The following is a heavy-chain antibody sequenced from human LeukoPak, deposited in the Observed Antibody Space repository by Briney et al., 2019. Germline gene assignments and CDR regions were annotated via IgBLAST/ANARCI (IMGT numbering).Heavy chain of an antibody. CDR2: IYYSGST. D-gene: IGHD3-16*02. CDR3: ARESYYDYVWGSYRFDY. V-gene: IGHV4-39*02. CDR1: GGSISSSSYY. Sequence: SETLSLTCTVSGGSISSSSYYWGWIRQPPGKGLEWIGSIYYSGSTYYNPSLKSRVTISVDTSKNQFSLKLSSVTAADTAVHYCARESYYDYVWGSYRFDYWGQGTLVTVSS. J-gene: IGHJ4*02.